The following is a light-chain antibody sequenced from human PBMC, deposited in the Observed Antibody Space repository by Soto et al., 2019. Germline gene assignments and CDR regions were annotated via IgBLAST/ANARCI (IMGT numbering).Light chain of an antibody. CDR3: QQYNSWPLT. J-gene: IGKJ1*01. CDR2: GAS. Sequence: ELVMTQSPATLSVSPGERATLSCRVSQSVSNNLAWYQQKPGQAPRLLIYGASTRATDIPARFSGSGSGTEFTLTISSLQSEDFAVYSCQQYNSWPLTFGQGTKVEFK. V-gene: IGKV3-15*01. CDR1: QSVSNN.